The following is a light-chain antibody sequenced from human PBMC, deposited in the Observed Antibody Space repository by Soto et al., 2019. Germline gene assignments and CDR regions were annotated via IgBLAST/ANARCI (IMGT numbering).Light chain of an antibody. CDR2: KAS. Sequence: DIQMTQSPSTLSASVGDRVTITCRASQSISTWLAWYQQKPGEAPKLLIYKASSLESGVPSRFSGGGSGTEFTLTISSLQPGDFATYFCQQYSSYSWTFGQGTMVEVK. J-gene: IGKJ1*01. V-gene: IGKV1-5*03. CDR1: QSISTW. CDR3: QQYSSYSWT.